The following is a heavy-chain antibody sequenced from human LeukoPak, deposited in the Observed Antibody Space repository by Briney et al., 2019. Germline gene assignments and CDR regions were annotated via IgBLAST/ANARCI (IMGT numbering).Heavy chain of an antibody. CDR1: GFSFSAFE. J-gene: IGHJ4*02. CDR2: ISTGGRTI. Sequence: GGSLRLSCAASGFSFSAFEMNWVRQAPGKGLEWISHISTGGRTIYCADSVKGRFTISRDNAKNSLYLQMNSLRGEDTGVYYCARGSGYVLDYWTQGTLVTVSS. D-gene: IGHD2-15*01. CDR3: ARGSGYVLDY. V-gene: IGHV3-48*03.